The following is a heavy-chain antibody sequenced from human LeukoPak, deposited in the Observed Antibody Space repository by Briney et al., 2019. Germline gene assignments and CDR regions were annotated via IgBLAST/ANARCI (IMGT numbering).Heavy chain of an antibody. Sequence: GGSLRLSCAASGFTFSDYYMSWIRQAPGKGLEWVSYISSSGSTIYYADSVKGRFTTSRDNAKNSLYLQMNSLRAEDTAVYYCARVAPNYYDSSGDDAFDIWGQGTMVTVSS. CDR3: ARVAPNYYDSSGDDAFDI. J-gene: IGHJ3*02. CDR2: ISSSGSTI. D-gene: IGHD3-22*01. V-gene: IGHV3-11*04. CDR1: GFTFSDYY.